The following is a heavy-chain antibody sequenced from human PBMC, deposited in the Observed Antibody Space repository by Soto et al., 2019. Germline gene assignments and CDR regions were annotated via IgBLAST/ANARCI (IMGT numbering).Heavy chain of an antibody. J-gene: IGHJ4*02. D-gene: IGHD2-2*01. V-gene: IGHV3-9*01. Sequence: GGSLRLSCAASGFTFDDYAMHWVRQAPGKGLEWVSGVSWNSGNIAYADSVKGRFTISRDNAKNSLYLQMNSLRAEDTAWYYCAKDRDYQPVSYFDYWGQGTLVTVSS. CDR3: AKDRDYQPVSYFDY. CDR1: GFTFDDYA. CDR2: VSWNSGNI.